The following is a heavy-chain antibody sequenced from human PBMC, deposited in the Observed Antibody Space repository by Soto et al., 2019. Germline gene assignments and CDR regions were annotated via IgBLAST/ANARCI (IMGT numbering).Heavy chain of an antibody. Sequence: SETLSLTCTVSGGSISSGGYYWSWIRQHPGKGLEWIGYIYYSGSTYYNPSLKSRVTISVDTSKNQFSLKLSSVTAADTAVYYCARGPYSGYDLGSLDYWGQGTLVTVSS. CDR1: GGSISSGGYY. D-gene: IGHD5-12*01. V-gene: IGHV4-31*03. J-gene: IGHJ4*02. CDR2: IYYSGST. CDR3: ARGPYSGYDLGSLDY.